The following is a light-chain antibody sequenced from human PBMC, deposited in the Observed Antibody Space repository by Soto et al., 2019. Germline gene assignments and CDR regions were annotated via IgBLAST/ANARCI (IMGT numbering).Light chain of an antibody. J-gene: IGKJ4*01. Sequence: IQMTQFPLSLSASVGDGVTITCRASQSIRSHLNWYQQKPGEAPKIVIYATSTLQSGVPSRFNGSVSGTDFTLTISSLQPEDFATYYCQQTYRTPLTFGGGTKVDI. V-gene: IGKV1-39*01. CDR3: QQTYRTPLT. CDR2: ATS. CDR1: QSIRSH.